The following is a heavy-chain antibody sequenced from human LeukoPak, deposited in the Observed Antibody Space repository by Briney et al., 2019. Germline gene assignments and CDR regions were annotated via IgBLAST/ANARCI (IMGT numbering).Heavy chain of an antibody. CDR3: AKAGHYPGYSYLQTVGYFDY. Sequence: QPGGSLRLSCAASGFTFSSYAMSWARQAPGKGLEWVSAISGSGGSTYYADSVKGRFTISRDNSKNTLYLQMNSLRAEDTAVYYCAKAGHYPGYSYLQTVGYFDYWGQGTLVTVSS. V-gene: IGHV3-23*01. J-gene: IGHJ4*02. CDR2: ISGSGGST. D-gene: IGHD5-18*01. CDR1: GFTFSSYA.